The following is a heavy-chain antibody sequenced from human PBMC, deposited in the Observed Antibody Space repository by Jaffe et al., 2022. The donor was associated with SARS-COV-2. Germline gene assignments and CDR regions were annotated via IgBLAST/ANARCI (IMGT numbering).Heavy chain of an antibody. V-gene: IGHV4-59*01. D-gene: IGHD5-12*01. CDR3: ARSRGHTSVPYYYGLDV. J-gene: IGHJ6*02. CDR2: VYYSGST. CDR1: GGSITSYF. Sequence: QVQLQESGPGLVKPSETLSLTCTVSGGSITSYFWSWIRQPPGKGLEWIGYVYYSGSTKYNPSLKGLVSISVDTPKNQFSLKLHSATAADTAVYYCARSRGHTSVPYYYGLDVWGQGIGVTVSS.